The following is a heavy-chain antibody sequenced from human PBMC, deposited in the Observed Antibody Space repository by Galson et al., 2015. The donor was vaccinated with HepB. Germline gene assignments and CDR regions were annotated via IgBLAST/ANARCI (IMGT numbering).Heavy chain of an antibody. CDR3: AKAHGLWFGPYRPGWYFDL. CDR1: GFTFSSYA. V-gene: IGHV3-23*01. J-gene: IGHJ2*01. D-gene: IGHD3-10*01. Sequence: SLRLSCAASGFTFSSYAMSWVRQAPGKGLEWVSAISGSGGSTYYADSVKGRFTISRDNSKNTLYLQMNSLRAEDTAVYYCAKAHGLWFGPYRPGWYFDLWGRGTLVTVSS. CDR2: ISGSGGST.